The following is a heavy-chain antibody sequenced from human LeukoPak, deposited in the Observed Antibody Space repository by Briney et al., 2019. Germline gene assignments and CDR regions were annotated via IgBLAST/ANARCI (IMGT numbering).Heavy chain of an antibody. D-gene: IGHD2-2*02. J-gene: IGHJ5*02. CDR3: ARGREPYTNTDSFDP. CDR1: GFTFHYYG. CDR2: ISSSGVYT. V-gene: IGHV3-21*01. Sequence: GGSLRLSCAASGFTFHYYGMNWVRQAPGKGLEWVSSISSSGVYTYYADSVKGRFTISRDNAENSLYLQMDSLRAEDTGLYYCARGREPYTNTDSFDPWGQGTLVTVSS.